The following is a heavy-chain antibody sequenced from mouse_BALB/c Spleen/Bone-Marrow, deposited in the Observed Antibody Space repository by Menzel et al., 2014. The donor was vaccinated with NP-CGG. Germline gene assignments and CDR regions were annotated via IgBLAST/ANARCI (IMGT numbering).Heavy chain of an antibody. CDR1: GFTLSRYN. J-gene: IGHJ1*01. Sequence: VQLKESGGGLVKPGGSLKLSCAASGFTLSRYNMSWVRQTPEKRLEWVATISSGGGYTYYLDSVKGRFTISRDNAENTLYLQMSSLKSEDTAMYYCTKLLRLRKYFDVWGAGTTVTVSS. D-gene: IGHD1-2*01. V-gene: IGHV5-6-4*01. CDR2: ISSGGGYT. CDR3: TKLLRLRKYFDV.